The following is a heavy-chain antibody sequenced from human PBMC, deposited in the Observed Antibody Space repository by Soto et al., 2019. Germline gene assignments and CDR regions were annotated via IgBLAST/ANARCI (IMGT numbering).Heavy chain of an antibody. CDR1: GGSISSYY. J-gene: IGHJ4*02. D-gene: IGHD4-17*01. Sequence: QVQLQESGPGLVKPSETLSLTCTVSGGSISSYYWSWIRQPPGKGLEWIGYIYYNGTTYYNPSLKSRVTMSVDTSKNQFSLKMSSVTAADTAVYYCATGSSYGGNTNWGQGTLVTVSS. V-gene: IGHV4-59*01. CDR2: IYYNGTT. CDR3: ATGSSYGGNTN.